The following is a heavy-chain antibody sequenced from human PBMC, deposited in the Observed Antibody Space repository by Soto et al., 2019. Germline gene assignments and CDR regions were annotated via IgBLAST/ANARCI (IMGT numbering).Heavy chain of an antibody. J-gene: IGHJ2*01. CDR3: ARVADGAVAVDIWYFDL. CDR1: GFTFSSYA. V-gene: IGHV3-30-3*01. CDR2: ISYDGSNK. D-gene: IGHD6-19*01. Sequence: QVQLVESGGGVVQPGRSLRLSCAASGFTFSSYAMHWVRQAPGKGLEWVAVISYDGSNKYYADSVKGRFTISRDNSKNTLYLQMNSLRAEDTAVYHCARVADGAVAVDIWYFDLWGRGTLVTVSS.